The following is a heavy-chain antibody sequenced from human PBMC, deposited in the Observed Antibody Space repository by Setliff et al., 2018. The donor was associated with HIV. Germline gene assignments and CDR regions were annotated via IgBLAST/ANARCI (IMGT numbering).Heavy chain of an antibody. CDR3: ARVGSSGWRYYYYGMDV. CDR2: INTNTGNP. CDR1: GYTFTSYA. V-gene: IGHV7-4-1*02. D-gene: IGHD6-19*01. J-gene: IGHJ6*02. Sequence: VASVKVSCKASGYTFTSYAMNWVRQAPGQGLEWMGWINTNTGNPTYAQGFTGRFVFSLDTSVSTAYLQISSLKAEDTAVYYCARVGSSGWRYYYYGMDVWGQGTTVTVSS.